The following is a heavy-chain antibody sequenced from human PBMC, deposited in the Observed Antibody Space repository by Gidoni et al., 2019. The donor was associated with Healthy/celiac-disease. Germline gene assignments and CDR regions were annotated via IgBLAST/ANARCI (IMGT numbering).Heavy chain of an antibody. D-gene: IGHD1-26*01. CDR3: ARDLVGDGYNLDY. CDR1: GFTFSSYG. Sequence: QVQLVESGGGVVQPGRSLRLSCAASGFTFSSYGMHWVRQAPGKGLEWMAVMWYDGSNKYYADSVKGRFTISRDNSKNTLYLQMNSLRAEDTAVYYCARDLVGDGYNLDYWGQGTLVTVSS. CDR2: MWYDGSNK. V-gene: IGHV3-33*01. J-gene: IGHJ4*02.